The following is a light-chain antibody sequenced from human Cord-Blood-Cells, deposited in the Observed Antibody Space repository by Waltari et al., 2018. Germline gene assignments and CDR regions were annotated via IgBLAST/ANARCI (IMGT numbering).Light chain of an antibody. V-gene: IGKV4-1*01. CDR2: WAS. J-gene: IGKJ3*01. CDR3: QQYYSTPFT. CDR1: QSVLYSSNNKNY. Sequence: DIVMTQSPDSLAVSLGERATINCKSSQSVLYSSNNKNYLDWYQQKPGQPPKLLIYWASTRESGVPGRFSGSGSGTYFTLTISSLQAEDVAVYYCQQYYSTPFTFGPGTKVDIK.